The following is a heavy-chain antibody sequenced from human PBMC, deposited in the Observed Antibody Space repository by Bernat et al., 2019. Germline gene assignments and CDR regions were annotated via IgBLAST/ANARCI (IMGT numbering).Heavy chain of an antibody. D-gene: IGHD5-18*01. CDR2: IKGDGSAK. V-gene: IGHV3-7*02. CDR1: GFTFSRHW. Sequence: EVQLVESGGGLVQSGGSLRLSCAASGFTFSRHWMSWVRLAPGRGLEWVAAIKGDGSAKYYVDSVRGRFTVSRDNAKNSLSLEMNNLSGEDTALYYCPSLDTAMVTARDYWGQGTLVTVSS. CDR3: PSLDTAMVTARDY. J-gene: IGHJ4*02.